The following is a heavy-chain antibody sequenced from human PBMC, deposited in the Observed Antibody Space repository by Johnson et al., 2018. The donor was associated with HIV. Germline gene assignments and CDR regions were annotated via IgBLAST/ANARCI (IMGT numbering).Heavy chain of an antibody. Sequence: VQLVESGGGLVQPGGSLRLSCAASGFTVSSNYMSWVRQAPGKGLEWVSVIYSGGSTYYADSVKGRFTISRGNAKNSLYLQMNSLRAGDTAVYYCVRGLYSSAWYFGDLDAFDVWGQGTMVTVSS. CDR1: GFTVSSNY. V-gene: IGHV3-66*01. CDR2: IYSGGST. J-gene: IGHJ3*01. CDR3: VRGLYSSAWYFGDLDAFDV. D-gene: IGHD6-19*01.